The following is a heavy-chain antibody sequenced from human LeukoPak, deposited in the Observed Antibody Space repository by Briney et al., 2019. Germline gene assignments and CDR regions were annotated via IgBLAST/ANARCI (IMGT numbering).Heavy chain of an antibody. V-gene: IGHV3-30*18. CDR2: ISYDGSNK. CDR1: GFTFSSYG. D-gene: IGHD3-22*01. CDR3: AKDLNRYYYDSSGYYPASYYYYGMDV. Sequence: GGSLRLSCAASGFTFSSYGMHWVRQAPGKGLEWVAVISYDGSNKYYADSVKGRFTISRDNSKNTLYLQMNSLRAEDTAVHYCAKDLNRYYYDSSGYYPASYYYYGMDVWGQGTTVTVSS. J-gene: IGHJ6*02.